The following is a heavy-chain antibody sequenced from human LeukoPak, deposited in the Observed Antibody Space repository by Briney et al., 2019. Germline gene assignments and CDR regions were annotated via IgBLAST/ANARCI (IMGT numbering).Heavy chain of an antibody. CDR1: GFTFSSYG. CDR3: ARGPSGYHNT. D-gene: IGHD5-12*01. Sequence: PGGSLRLSCAASGFTFSSYGMRWVRQAPGKGLEWVSAISGSGGTTYYADSVKGRFTISRDNSKKTMYLQMKSLRAEDTAVHHCARGPSGYHNTGGQGTLVTVSS. J-gene: IGHJ4*02. V-gene: IGHV3-23*01. CDR2: ISGSGGTT.